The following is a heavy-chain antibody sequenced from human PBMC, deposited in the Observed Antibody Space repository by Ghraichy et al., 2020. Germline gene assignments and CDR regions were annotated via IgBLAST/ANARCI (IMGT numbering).Heavy chain of an antibody. Sequence: GGSLRLSCAASGFTFSSYGMHWVRQAPGKGLEWVAVISYDGSNKYFADSVKGRFTFSRDNSKNTLYLQMNSLRAEDTAVYYCAKDLAVTNSLEYYYYYYGMDVWGQGTTVTVSS. D-gene: IGHD4-11*01. CDR2: ISYDGSNK. J-gene: IGHJ6*02. V-gene: IGHV3-30*18. CDR1: GFTFSSYG. CDR3: AKDLAVTNSLEYYYYYYGMDV.